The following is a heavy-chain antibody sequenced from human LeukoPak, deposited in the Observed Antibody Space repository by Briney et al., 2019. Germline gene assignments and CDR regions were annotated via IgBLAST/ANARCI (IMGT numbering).Heavy chain of an antibody. CDR3: ARSAIDAFDI. J-gene: IGHJ3*02. V-gene: IGHV4-59*08. CDR2: IYNSGST. D-gene: IGHD6-25*01. CDR1: GGSISSYY. Sequence: SETLSLTCTVSGGSISSYYWSWIRQPPGKGLECIGYIYNSGSTNYNPSLKSRVSISVDTSKNQYSLKLSSVTAADTAVYYCARSAIDAFDIWGQGTMVTVSS.